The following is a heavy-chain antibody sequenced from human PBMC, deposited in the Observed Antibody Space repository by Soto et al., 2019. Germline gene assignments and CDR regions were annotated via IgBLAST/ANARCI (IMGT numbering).Heavy chain of an antibody. CDR2: MCYSGTT. J-gene: IGHJ4*02. Sequence: QVKLQESGPGLVKPSETLSLTCTVSGASITTKSWNWVRQSPGKGLEWIGYMCYSGTTNYNPSLKSRVTISIDTSKNQIPLNLTSVTAADTAIYYCARGLSWSPYFDLWGQGTRVTVSS. CDR3: ARGLSWSPYFDL. CDR1: GASITTKS. D-gene: IGHD6-13*01. V-gene: IGHV4-59*01.